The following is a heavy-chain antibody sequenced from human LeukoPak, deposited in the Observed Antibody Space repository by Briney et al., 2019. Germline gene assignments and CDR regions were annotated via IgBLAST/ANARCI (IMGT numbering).Heavy chain of an antibody. CDR2: IFYTGST. J-gene: IGHJ3*02. Sequence: SETLSLTCTVSGGSISSHYWSWIRQPPGKGLEWIGYIFYTGSTNYNPSLKSRVIISVDTSKNQFSLKLSSVTAADTAVYYCARVVSYSYYDSSADPGAFDIWGQETIVTVSS. CDR3: ARVVSYSYYDSSADPGAFDI. CDR1: GGSISSHY. V-gene: IGHV4-59*11. D-gene: IGHD3-22*01.